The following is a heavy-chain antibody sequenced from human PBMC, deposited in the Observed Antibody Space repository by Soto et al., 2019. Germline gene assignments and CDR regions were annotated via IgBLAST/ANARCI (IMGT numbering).Heavy chain of an antibody. Sequence: QVQLQESGPGPVKPSETLSLTCTVSGGSVSSGSYYWSWIRQPPGKGLEWIGYIYYSGSTNYNPSLKSRVTISVDTSKIQLSLKLNSVTAADTAVYYCARARDSDRSFDYWGQGTLVTVSS. D-gene: IGHD2-15*01. J-gene: IGHJ4*02. CDR1: GGSVSSGSYY. CDR2: IYYSGST. CDR3: ARARDSDRSFDY. V-gene: IGHV4-61*01.